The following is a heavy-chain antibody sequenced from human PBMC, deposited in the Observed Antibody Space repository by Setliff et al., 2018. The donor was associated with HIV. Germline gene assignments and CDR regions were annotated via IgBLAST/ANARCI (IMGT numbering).Heavy chain of an antibody. D-gene: IGHD3-3*01. J-gene: IGHJ4*02. CDR2: MNPNSGNT. CDR3: ARTTLTIFGVVIPDY. Sequence: ASVKVSCKASGYTFTSYDINWVRQATGQGLEWMGWMNPNSGNTGHAQKFQGRVTITMDTSISTAYMELSSLRSEDTAVYYCARTTLTIFGVVIPDYWGQGTLVTVSS. CDR1: GYTFTSYD. V-gene: IGHV1-8*03.